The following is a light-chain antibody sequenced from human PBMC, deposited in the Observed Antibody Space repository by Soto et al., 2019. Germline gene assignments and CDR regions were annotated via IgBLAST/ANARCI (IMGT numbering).Light chain of an antibody. V-gene: IGKV3-15*01. J-gene: IGKJ1*01. CDR2: GAS. CDR1: QSLSNN. CDR3: QQYNNWPPWT. Sequence: EIVMTQSPATLSVSPGERATLSCRASQSLSNNLAWYQQKPGQAPRLLIYGASTRATGIPARFSGSGSGTEFNLTISSLQSEYFAVYYCQQYNNWPPWTFGQGTKVDIK.